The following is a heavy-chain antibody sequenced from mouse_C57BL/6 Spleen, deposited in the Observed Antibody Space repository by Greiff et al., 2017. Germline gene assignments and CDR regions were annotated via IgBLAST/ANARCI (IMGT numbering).Heavy chain of an antibody. D-gene: IGHD1-1*01. Sequence: VQLQQSGPELVKPGASVKISCKASGYSFTSYYIHWVKQRPGQGLEWIGWIYPGGGNTKYNEKFKGKATLTADTSSSTAYMQLSSLTSEDSAVYYCARRPIYGPSFDYWGQGTTLTVSS. CDR2: IYPGGGNT. V-gene: IGHV1-66*01. J-gene: IGHJ2*01. CDR1: GYSFTSYY. CDR3: ARRPIYGPSFDY.